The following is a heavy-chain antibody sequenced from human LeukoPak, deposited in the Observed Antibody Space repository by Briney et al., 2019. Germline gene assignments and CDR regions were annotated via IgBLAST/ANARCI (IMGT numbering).Heavy chain of an antibody. D-gene: IGHD2-15*01. CDR2: IIPIFGTA. CDR3: ARDGDCSGGSCYETNWFDP. V-gene: IGHV1-69*13. J-gene: IGHJ5*02. CDR1: RGTFSSYA. Sequence: SVKVSCKASRGTFSSYAISWVRQAPGQGLEWMGGIIPIFGTANYARKFQGRVTVTADESTSTAYMELSSLRSEDTAVYYCARDGDCSGGSCYETNWFDPWGQGTLVTVSS.